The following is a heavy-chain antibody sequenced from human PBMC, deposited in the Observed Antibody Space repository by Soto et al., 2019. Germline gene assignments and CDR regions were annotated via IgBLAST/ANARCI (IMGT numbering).Heavy chain of an antibody. CDR3: AKTYYDFWSGYYDYYYYYMDV. Sequence: GGSLRLSCAASGFTFSSYGMHWVRQAPGKGLEWVAVISYDGSNKYYADSVKGRFTISRDNSKNTLYLQMNSLRAEDTAAYYCAKTYYDFWSGYYDYYYYYMDVWGKGTTVTVSS. D-gene: IGHD3-3*01. V-gene: IGHV3-30*18. CDR1: GFTFSSYG. CDR2: ISYDGSNK. J-gene: IGHJ6*03.